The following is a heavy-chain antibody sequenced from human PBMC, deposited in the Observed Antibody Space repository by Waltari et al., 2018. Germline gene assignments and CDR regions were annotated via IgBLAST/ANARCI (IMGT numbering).Heavy chain of an antibody. D-gene: IGHD3-10*01. Sequence: GKGLEWIGSIYYSGSTYYNPSLKSRVTISVDTSKNQFSLKLSSVTAADTAVYYCARHFWFGELSEAPWFDPWGQGTLVTVSS. J-gene: IGHJ5*02. CDR3: ARHFWFGELSEAPWFDP. V-gene: IGHV4-39*01. CDR2: IYYSGST.